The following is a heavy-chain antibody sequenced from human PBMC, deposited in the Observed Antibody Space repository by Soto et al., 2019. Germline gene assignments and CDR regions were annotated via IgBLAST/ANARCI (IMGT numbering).Heavy chain of an antibody. Sequence: PSQTLSLTCAISGDSVSSNSAAWHWIRQSPSRGLEWLGRTYYRSKWYNGYSVSVKSRITINPDTSKNQFSLQLNSVSPEDTAVYYCNGQSVAGAIDYWGQGTPVAGLL. J-gene: IGHJ4*02. CDR3: NGQSVAGAIDY. CDR1: GDSVSSNSAA. D-gene: IGHD6-19*01. V-gene: IGHV6-1*01. CDR2: TYYRSKWYN.